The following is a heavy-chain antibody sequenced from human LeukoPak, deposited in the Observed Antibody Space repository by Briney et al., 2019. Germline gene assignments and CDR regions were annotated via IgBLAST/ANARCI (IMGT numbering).Heavy chain of an antibody. Sequence: GGSLRLSCAASGFTVSSNYMSWVRQAPGKGLEWGSVIYSGGSTYYADSVKGRFTISRDNSKNTLYLQMNSLRAEDTAVYYCARDIAAAGTVFDYWGQGTLVTVSS. CDR2: IYSGGST. CDR1: GFTVSSNY. CDR3: ARDIAAAGTVFDY. J-gene: IGHJ4*02. D-gene: IGHD6-13*01. V-gene: IGHV3-66*01.